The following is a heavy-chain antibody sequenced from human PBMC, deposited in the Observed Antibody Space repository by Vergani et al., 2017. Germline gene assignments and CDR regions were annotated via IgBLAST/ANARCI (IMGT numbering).Heavy chain of an antibody. CDR1: GYTLTELS. D-gene: IGHD2-21*02. CDR2: FDPEDGET. V-gene: IGHV1-24*01. Sequence: QVQLVQSGAEVKKPGASVKVSCKVSGYTLTELSMHWVRQAPGKGLEWMGGFDPEDGETIYAQKFQGRVTMTEDTSTDTAYMELSSLRSEDTAVYYCTRDAVTIWEHIVVVTAPPVYYYYYYGMDVWGQGTTVTVSS. CDR3: TRDAVTIWEHIVVVTAPPVYYYYYYGMDV. J-gene: IGHJ6*02.